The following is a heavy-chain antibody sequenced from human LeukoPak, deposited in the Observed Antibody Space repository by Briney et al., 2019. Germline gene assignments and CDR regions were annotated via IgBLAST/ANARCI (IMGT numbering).Heavy chain of an antibody. V-gene: IGHV4-4*09. CDR1: GGSISSYH. J-gene: IGHJ4*02. CDR2: IYTSGST. CDR3: ARHPSYSSSSNDY. Sequence: SETLSLTCTVSGGSISSYHWSWIRQPPGKGLEWIGYIYTSGSTNYNPSLKSRVTISVDTSKNQFSLKLSSVTAADTAVYYCARHPSYSSSSNDYWGQGTLVTVSS. D-gene: IGHD6-6*01.